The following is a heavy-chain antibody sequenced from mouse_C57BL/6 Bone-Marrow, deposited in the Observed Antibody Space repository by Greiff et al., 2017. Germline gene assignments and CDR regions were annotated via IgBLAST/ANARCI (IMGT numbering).Heavy chain of an antibody. J-gene: IGHJ4*01. CDR2: IHPGSGST. V-gene: IGHV1-55*01. D-gene: IGHD1-1*02. CDR1: GYTFTSYW. Sequence: QVQLQQPGAELVKPGASVKLSCKASGYTFTSYWITWVKQRPGQGLEWIGDIHPGSGSTNYNEKFKSKATLTVDTSSSTAYMQLSSLTSEDSAVYYCARDHCGSYEGLYYWGQGTSVTVSS. CDR3: ARDHCGSYEGLYY.